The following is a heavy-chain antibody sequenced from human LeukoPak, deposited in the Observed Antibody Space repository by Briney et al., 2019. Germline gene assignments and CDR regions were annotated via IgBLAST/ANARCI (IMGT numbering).Heavy chain of an antibody. V-gene: IGHV4-39*07. Sequence: SETLSLTCTVSGGSISSSSYYWGWIRQPPGKGLEWIGSIYYSGSTNYNPSLKSRVTMSMDTSENQFSLTVISVTAADTAVYFCARDFGSDYDFWSSRNTGPFDPWGQGTLVTVSS. D-gene: IGHD3-3*01. CDR1: GGSISSSSYY. CDR2: IYYSGST. CDR3: ARDFGSDYDFWSSRNTGPFDP. J-gene: IGHJ5*02.